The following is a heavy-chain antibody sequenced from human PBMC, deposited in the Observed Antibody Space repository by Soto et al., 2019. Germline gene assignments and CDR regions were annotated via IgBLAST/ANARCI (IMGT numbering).Heavy chain of an antibody. J-gene: IGHJ4*02. Sequence: SVKVSCKASGGTFSSYAISWVRQAPGQGLEWMGGIIPIFGTANYAQKFQGRVTITADESTSTAYMELSSLRSEDTAVYYCAKNYYDSSGYYYSDYWGQGTLVTVSS. V-gene: IGHV1-69*13. CDR2: IIPIFGTA. D-gene: IGHD3-22*01. CDR1: GGTFSSYA. CDR3: AKNYYDSSGYYYSDY.